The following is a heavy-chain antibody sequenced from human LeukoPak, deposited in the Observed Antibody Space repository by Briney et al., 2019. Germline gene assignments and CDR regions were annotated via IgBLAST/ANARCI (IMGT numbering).Heavy chain of an antibody. Sequence: ASVKVSCKASGYTFIGYYMHWVRQAPGQGLEWMGWINPNSGGTNYAQKFQGRVTMTRDTSISTAYMELSRLRSDDTAVYYCARDLLSVAATPDYWGQGTLVTVSS. CDR2: INPNSGGT. CDR3: ARDLLSVAATPDY. CDR1: GYTFIGYY. J-gene: IGHJ4*02. V-gene: IGHV1-2*02. D-gene: IGHD2-2*01.